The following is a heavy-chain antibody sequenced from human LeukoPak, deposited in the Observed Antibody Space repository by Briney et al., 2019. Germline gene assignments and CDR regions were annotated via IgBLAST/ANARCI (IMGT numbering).Heavy chain of an antibody. V-gene: IGHV3-23*01. CDR2: MSASGSHT. J-gene: IGHJ4*02. Sequence: PGGSLRLSCAASGFTFSDLAMSWVRQAPGKGLEWVSGMSASGSHTHSADFVKGRFTISRDSFKNTLYLQMNGLRVEDTAVYYCAKVRSGNNYYFDYWGQGTLVTVSS. D-gene: IGHD1/OR15-1a*01. CDR1: GFTFSDLA. CDR3: AKVRSGNNYYFDY.